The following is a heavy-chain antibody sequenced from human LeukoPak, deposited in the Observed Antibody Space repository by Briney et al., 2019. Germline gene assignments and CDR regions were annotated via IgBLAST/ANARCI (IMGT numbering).Heavy chain of an antibody. CDR3: ARDLTLWFGRY. D-gene: IGHD3-10*01. Sequence: QPGGSLRLSCAASGFTFSSYSMNWVRQAPGKGLEWVSYISSSSSTIYYADSVKGRFTISRDNAKNSLYLQMNSLRAEDTAVYYCARDLTLWFGRYWGQGTLVTVSS. CDR2: ISSSSSTI. V-gene: IGHV3-48*01. CDR1: GFTFSSYS. J-gene: IGHJ4*02.